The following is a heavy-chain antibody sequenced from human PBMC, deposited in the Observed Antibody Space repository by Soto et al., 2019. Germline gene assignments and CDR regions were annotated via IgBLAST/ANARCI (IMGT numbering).Heavy chain of an antibody. Sequence: PRGSPRLSFAASGFSFNSYAMSWFRQAPGKGLEWVSAITGSGGGTYYADSVKGRFTISRDNSKNTLYLQMNSLRAEDTAVFYCAKEGIREEGYYYDYPGQGTLDSVSS. J-gene: IGHJ4*02. V-gene: IGHV3-23*01. D-gene: IGHD2-21*01. CDR3: AKEGIREEGYYYDY. CDR2: ITGSGGGT. CDR1: GFSFNSYA.